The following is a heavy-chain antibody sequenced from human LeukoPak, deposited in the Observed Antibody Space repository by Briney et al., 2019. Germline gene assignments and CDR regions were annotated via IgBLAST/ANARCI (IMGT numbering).Heavy chain of an antibody. Sequence: GASVKVSCKASGYTFTSYDINWVRQATGQGLEWRGWMNPNSGNTGYAQKFQGRVTMTRNTSISTAYMELTSLRSEDTAVYYCAREYQLLGTVYNYFDPWGQGTLVTVSS. J-gene: IGHJ5*02. V-gene: IGHV1-8*01. D-gene: IGHD2-2*01. CDR3: AREYQLLGTVYNYFDP. CDR1: GYTFTSYD. CDR2: MNPNSGNT.